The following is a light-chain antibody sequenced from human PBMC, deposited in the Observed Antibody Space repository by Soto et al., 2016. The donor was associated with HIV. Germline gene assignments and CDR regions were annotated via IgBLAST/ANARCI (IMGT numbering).Light chain of an antibody. J-gene: IGLJ1*01. CDR3: QVWDNGSDHYV. CDR1: KIGIKS. V-gene: IGLV3-21*03. Sequence: SYVLTQPPSVSVAPGKTARITCGGDKIGIKSVHWYQQKSGQAPVLVVYDDSDRPSGIPERFSGSNSGNTATLTISRVEAGDEADYYCQVWDNGSDHYVFGTGTKVTVL. CDR2: DDS.